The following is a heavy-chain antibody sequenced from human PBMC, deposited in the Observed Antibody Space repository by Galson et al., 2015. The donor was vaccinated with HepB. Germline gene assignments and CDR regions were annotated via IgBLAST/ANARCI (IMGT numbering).Heavy chain of an antibody. CDR3: ARGGGFTISNWNDPVDY. V-gene: IGHV3-66*01. D-gene: IGHD1-1*01. CDR2: IYSGGST. CDR1: GFTVSSNY. Sequence: SLRISCAASGFTVSSNYMSWVRQAPRKGLEWVSVIYSGGSTYYADSVKGIFTISRDNSKNTLYLQMNSLRAEDTAVYYCARGGGFTISNWNDPVDYWGQGTLVTVSS. J-gene: IGHJ4*02.